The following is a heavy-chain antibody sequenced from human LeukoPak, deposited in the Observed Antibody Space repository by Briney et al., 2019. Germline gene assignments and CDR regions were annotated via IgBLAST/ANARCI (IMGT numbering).Heavy chain of an antibody. CDR1: GFTFSSYE. CDR2: ISSTGTTI. Sequence: GGSLRLSCAASGFTFSSYEMNWVRQAPGKGLEWVSYISSTGTTIYYADSVKGRFTISRDNAKKSLYLQMNSLRAGDTAVYYCARGKRIISVVVALDIWGQGTMVTVSS. J-gene: IGHJ3*02. CDR3: ARGKRIISVVVALDI. D-gene: IGHD6-19*01. V-gene: IGHV3-48*03.